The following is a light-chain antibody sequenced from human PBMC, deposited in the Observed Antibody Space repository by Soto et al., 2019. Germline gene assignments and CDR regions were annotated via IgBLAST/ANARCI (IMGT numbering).Light chain of an antibody. V-gene: IGKV1-5*03. CDR3: QQYERYST. CDR1: QNIYSW. CDR2: KAS. Sequence: DIPMTQSPSTLSASVGDRVIITCRASQNIYSWLAWYQQKPGIAPKLLIYKASTLESGVPSRFSGSGSGTEFTLTISGLQPDDSAAYYCQQYERYSTFGQGTKVEIK. J-gene: IGKJ1*01.